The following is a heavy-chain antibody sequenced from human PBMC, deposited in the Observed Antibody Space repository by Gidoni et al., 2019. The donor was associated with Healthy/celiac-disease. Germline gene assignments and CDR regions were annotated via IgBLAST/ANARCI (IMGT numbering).Heavy chain of an antibody. CDR3: ASQLRFLEWLLENWFDP. V-gene: IGHV4-39*01. J-gene: IGHJ5*02. D-gene: IGHD3-3*01. CDR2: T. Sequence: TYYNPSLKSRVTISVDTSKNQFSLKLSSVTAADTAVYYCASQLRFLEWLLENWFDPWGQGTLVTVSS.